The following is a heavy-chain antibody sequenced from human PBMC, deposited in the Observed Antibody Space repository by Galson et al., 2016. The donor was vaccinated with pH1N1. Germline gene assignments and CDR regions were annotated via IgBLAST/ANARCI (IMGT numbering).Heavy chain of an antibody. D-gene: IGHD3-10*01. V-gene: IGHV3-9*01. J-gene: IGHJ6*04. CDR1: GFTFDDYA. CDR2: IRWNSGSM. Sequence: SLRLSCAASGFTFDDYAMHWVRQAPGKGLEWVSGIRWNSGSMRYADSVRGRFTISRDNAKNSLYLQMNSLRAEDTALYYCAKDLNYYGSGDGMDVWGKGTTVTVSS. CDR3: AKDLNYYGSGDGMDV.